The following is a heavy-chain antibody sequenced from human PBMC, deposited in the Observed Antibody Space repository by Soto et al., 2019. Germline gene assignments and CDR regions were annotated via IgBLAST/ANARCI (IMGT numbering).Heavy chain of an antibody. D-gene: IGHD4-17*01. CDR2: ISAYNSNT. CDR1: GYTFISFG. V-gene: IGHV1-18*01. Sequence: QVQLVQSGAEVKKPGASVKVSCKASGYTFISFGISWVRQAPGQGLEWMGWISAYNSNTNYAQKFQGRVTMTTDTSTNTAYMELGSLRSDDTAVYYWARGAADYGDYGRVGVAYWGQGPLVTVSS. CDR3: ARGAADYGDYGRVGVAY. J-gene: IGHJ4*02.